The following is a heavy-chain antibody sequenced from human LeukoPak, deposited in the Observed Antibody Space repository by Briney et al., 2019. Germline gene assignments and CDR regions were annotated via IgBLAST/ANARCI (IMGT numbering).Heavy chain of an antibody. D-gene: IGHD6-19*01. CDR3: ATDRRIAVAGTPYYYYGMDA. Sequence: ASVKVSCKVSGYTLTELSMHWVRQAPGKGLEWMGGFDPEDGETIYAQKFQGRVTMTEDTSTDTAYMELSSLRSEDTAVYYCATDRRIAVAGTPYYYYGMDAWGQGTTVTVSS. V-gene: IGHV1-24*01. J-gene: IGHJ6*02. CDR2: FDPEDGET. CDR1: GYTLTELS.